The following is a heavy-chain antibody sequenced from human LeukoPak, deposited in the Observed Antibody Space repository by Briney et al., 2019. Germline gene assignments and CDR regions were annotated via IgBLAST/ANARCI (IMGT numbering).Heavy chain of an antibody. Sequence: SETLSLTCAVSGGSISSTNWWSWVRQPPGKGLERIGEIYQSGSTNYNPSLKSRVIISVDKSKIQCSLNMSSVTAADTAVYYCARLTFYYDSSDFYSHYFDYWGQGTLVTVSS. V-gene: IGHV4-4*02. CDR3: ARLTFYYDSSDFYSHYFDY. CDR2: IYQSGST. CDR1: GGSISSTNW. J-gene: IGHJ4*02. D-gene: IGHD3-22*01.